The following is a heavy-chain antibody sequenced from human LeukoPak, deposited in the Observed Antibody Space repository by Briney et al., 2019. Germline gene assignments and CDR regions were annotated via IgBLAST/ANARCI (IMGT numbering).Heavy chain of an antibody. J-gene: IGHJ2*01. V-gene: IGHV4-59*01. CDR1: GGSISSYY. CDR3: ARERYRSSEGFRWYFDL. D-gene: IGHD6-13*01. CDR2: IHDSGST. Sequence: PSETLSLTCTVSGGSISSYYWSWIRQPPGKGLEWIGYIHDSGSTNCNPSLKSRVTISVDTSKNQFSLKVSSVTAADTAVYYCARERYRSSEGFRWYFDLWGRGTLVTVSS.